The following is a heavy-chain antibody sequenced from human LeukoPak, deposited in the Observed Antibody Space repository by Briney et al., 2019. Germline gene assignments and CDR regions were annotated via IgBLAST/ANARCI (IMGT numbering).Heavy chain of an antibody. Sequence: GGSLRLSCVTSGFTFSTYGMHWVRQAPGKGLEWVAVISYDGSNKYYADSVKGRFTISRDNSKNTLYLQMNSLRAEDTAVYYCAKTYYYSNMDVWGKGTTVTVSS. CDR1: GFTFSTYG. CDR2: ISYDGSNK. J-gene: IGHJ6*03. CDR3: AKTYYYSNMDV. V-gene: IGHV3-30*18.